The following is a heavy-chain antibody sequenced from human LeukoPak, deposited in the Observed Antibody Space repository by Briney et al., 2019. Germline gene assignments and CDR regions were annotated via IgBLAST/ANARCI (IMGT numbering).Heavy chain of an antibody. J-gene: IGHJ3*02. D-gene: IGHD3-22*01. V-gene: IGHV3-7*01. Sequence: GGSLRLSCAASGFTFSTYWMSWVRQAPGKGLEWVANIKQDGSEKYYVDSVKGRFTISRDNAKNSLYLQMNSLRAEDTAVYYCARDRGTYYYDSSSHYDAFDIWGQGTMVTVSS. CDR1: GFTFSTYW. CDR3: ARDRGTYYYDSSSHYDAFDI. CDR2: IKQDGSEK.